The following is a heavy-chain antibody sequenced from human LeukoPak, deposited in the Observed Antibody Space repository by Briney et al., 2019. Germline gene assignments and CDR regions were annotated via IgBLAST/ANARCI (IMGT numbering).Heavy chain of an antibody. D-gene: IGHD5-18*01. CDR1: GFTFDDYA. CDR2: ISWNSGSI. J-gene: IGHJ6*02. V-gene: IGHV3-9*01. CDR3: AKDMGYSYGYLDYYYGMDV. Sequence: PGRSLRLSCAASGFTFDDYAMHWVRQAPGKGLEWVSGISWNSGSIGYADSVKGRFTISRDNAKNSLYLHMNSLRAEDTALYYCAKDMGYSYGYLDYYYGMDVWGQGTTVTVSS.